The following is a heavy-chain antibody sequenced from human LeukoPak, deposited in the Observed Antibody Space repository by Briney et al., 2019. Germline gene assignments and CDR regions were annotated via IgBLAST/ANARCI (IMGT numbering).Heavy chain of an antibody. CDR3: ARSIAAAGDDAFDI. D-gene: IGHD6-13*01. Sequence: KTSETLSLTCTVSGDSISSSGHYWGWIRQPPGKGLEWIGSIYYSGSAYYNPSLKSRVTISVDTSKNQFSLKLSSVTAADTAVYYCARSIAAAGDDAFDIWGQGTMVTVSS. J-gene: IGHJ3*02. CDR2: IYYSGSA. CDR1: GDSISSSGHY. V-gene: IGHV4-39*07.